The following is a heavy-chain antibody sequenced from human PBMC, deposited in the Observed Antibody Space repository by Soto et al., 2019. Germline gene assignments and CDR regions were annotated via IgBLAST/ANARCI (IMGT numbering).Heavy chain of an antibody. J-gene: IGHJ3*02. V-gene: IGHV1-69*13. CDR1: GGTFSSYA. CDR2: TIPIFGTA. D-gene: IGHD6-19*01. Sequence: ASVKVFCKASGGTFSSYAISWVRQAPGQGLEWMGGTIPIFGTANYAQKFQGRVTITADESTSTAYMELSSLRSEDTAVYYCATFTPGIAVAGTGNNAFDIWGQGTMVTVSS. CDR3: ATFTPGIAVAGTGNNAFDI.